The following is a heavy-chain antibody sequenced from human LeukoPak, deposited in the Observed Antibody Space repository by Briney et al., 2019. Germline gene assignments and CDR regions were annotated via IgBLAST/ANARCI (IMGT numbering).Heavy chain of an antibody. D-gene: IGHD2-8*01. CDR3: ARVHCTNGVCYAFDY. Sequence: YYSGSTYYNPSLKSRVTISVDTSKNQFSLKLSSVTAADTAVYYCARVHCTNGVCYAFDYWGQGTLVTVSS. CDR2: YYSGST. J-gene: IGHJ4*02. V-gene: IGHV4-30-4*01.